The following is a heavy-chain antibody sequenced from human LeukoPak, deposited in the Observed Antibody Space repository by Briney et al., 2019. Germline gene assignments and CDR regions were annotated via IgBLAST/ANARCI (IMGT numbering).Heavy chain of an antibody. CDR2: ISTGSTYI. Sequence: GGSLRLSCAASGFTFRSYTMNWVRQAAGKGLGWVSYISTGSTYIYYADSVKGRFTISRDNAKNSLYLQMNSLRAEDTAVYYCARDSVAGTQGWFDPWGQGTLVTVSS. CDR3: ARDSVAGTQGWFDP. D-gene: IGHD6-19*01. V-gene: IGHV3-21*01. CDR1: GFTFRSYT. J-gene: IGHJ5*02.